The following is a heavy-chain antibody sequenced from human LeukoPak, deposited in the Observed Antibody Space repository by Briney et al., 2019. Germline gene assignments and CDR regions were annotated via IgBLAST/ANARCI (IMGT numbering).Heavy chain of an antibody. V-gene: IGHV5-51*01. D-gene: IGHD3-10*01. CDR1: GSSFTSYW. CDR2: IFPGDSDA. J-gene: IGHJ4*02. Sequence: GGSLQISCQGSGSSFTSYWIGWVRQMPGKGLEWMGIIFPGDSDARYSPSFQGQVTISADKSISTAYLQWSSLKASDSAMYYCVRQGVNRDYWSQGTLVTVSS. CDR3: VRQGVNRDY.